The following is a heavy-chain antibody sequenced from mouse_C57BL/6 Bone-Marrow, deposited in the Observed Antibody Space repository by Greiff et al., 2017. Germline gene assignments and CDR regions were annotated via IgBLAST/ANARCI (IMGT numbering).Heavy chain of an antibody. J-gene: IGHJ2*01. V-gene: IGHV1-50*01. CDR1: GYTFTSYW. CDR2: IDPSASYT. D-gene: IGHD1-1*01. Sequence: VQLQQPGAELVKPGASVKLSCKASGYTFTSYWMQWVKQRPGRGLEWIGEIDPSASYTNYNQKFKGKATLTVDTSSSTAYMQLSSLTSEDSAVYYCAREGITTVVGNFDYWGQGTTLTVSS. CDR3: AREGITTVVGNFDY.